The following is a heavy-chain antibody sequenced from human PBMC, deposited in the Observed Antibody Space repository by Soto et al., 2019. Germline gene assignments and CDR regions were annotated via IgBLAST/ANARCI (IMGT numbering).Heavy chain of an antibody. V-gene: IGHV3-23*01. CDR1: GFTFSSYA. CDR2: ISGSGGST. CDR3: ASRTSGWYFDY. J-gene: IGHJ4*02. D-gene: IGHD6-19*01. Sequence: EVQLLESGGGLVQPGGSLRLSCTASGFTFSSYAMNWVRQAPGKGLEWVSVISGSGGSTYYADSVKGRFTISRDNSKNTLYLQMNSLRVEDTAVDYCASRTSGWYFDYWGQGTLVTVSS.